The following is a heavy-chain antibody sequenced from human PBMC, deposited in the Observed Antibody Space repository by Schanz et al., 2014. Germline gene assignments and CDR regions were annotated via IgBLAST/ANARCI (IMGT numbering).Heavy chain of an antibody. CDR3: ARYFSAYGGNYLDY. V-gene: IGHV1-18*01. J-gene: IGHJ4*02. D-gene: IGHD2-21*01. CDR1: GYTFSSYG. Sequence: SGAEVKNPGSSVNVSSKSSGYTFSSYGITWVRQAPGQGLEWMRWINGYKGHTLDAQKFQGRVTMSTVTFTRASYMEMKKLRFDDTTVEYSARYFSAYGGNYLDYWGQGTLVTVSS. CDR2: INGYKGHT.